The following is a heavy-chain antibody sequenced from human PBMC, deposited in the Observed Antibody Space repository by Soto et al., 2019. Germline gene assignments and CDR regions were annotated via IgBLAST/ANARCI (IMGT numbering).Heavy chain of an antibody. V-gene: IGHV5-51*01. CDR2: IYPGDSDT. Sequence: GESLKISCKGSGYSFTSYWIGWVRQMPGKGLEWMGIIYPGDSDTRYSPSFQGQVTISADKSISTAYLQWSSLKASDTAMYYCARPYSSGWYVGASTGNYFDYWGQGTLVTVSS. J-gene: IGHJ4*02. D-gene: IGHD6-19*01. CDR1: GYSFTSYW. CDR3: ARPYSSGWYVGASTGNYFDY.